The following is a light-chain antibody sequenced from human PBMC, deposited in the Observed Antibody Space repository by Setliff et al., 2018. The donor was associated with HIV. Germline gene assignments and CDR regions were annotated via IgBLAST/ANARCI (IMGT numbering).Light chain of an antibody. Sequence: SALAQPASVSGSPGQSITISCIGTSSDVGGYDFVSWYQQRPGKAPKLIIFDVSERPSGVSHRFSGSKSGNTASLTISGLQTEDEADYFCASYRSPATYVFGIGTKV. V-gene: IGLV2-14*03. J-gene: IGLJ1*01. CDR3: ASYRSPATYV. CDR1: SSDVGGYDF. CDR2: DVS.